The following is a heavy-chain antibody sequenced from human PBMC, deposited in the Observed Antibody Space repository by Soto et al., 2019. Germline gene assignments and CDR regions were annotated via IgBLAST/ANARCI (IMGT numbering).Heavy chain of an antibody. V-gene: IGHV3-23*01. D-gene: IGHD6-13*01. Sequence: DVQLLESGGGLVQPGGSLRLSCAASGFTFSSYAMSWVRQAPGKRLEWVSAISGSGGSTYYADSVKGRFTISRDNSKNTLYLQMNSLRAEDTAVYYCAKPPSSSWSPFDYWGQGTLVTVSS. CDR1: GFTFSSYA. CDR3: AKPPSSSWSPFDY. CDR2: ISGSGGST. J-gene: IGHJ4*02.